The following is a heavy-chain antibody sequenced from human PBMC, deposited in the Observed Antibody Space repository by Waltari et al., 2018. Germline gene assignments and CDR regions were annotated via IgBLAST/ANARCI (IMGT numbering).Heavy chain of an antibody. CDR3: ARADYDILTGYAFDI. V-gene: IGHV4-59*01. CDR2: IYYSGST. Sequence: QVQLQESGPGLVKPSETLSLTCTVSGGSLSSYYWSWIRQPPGKGLEWIGYIYYSGSTNYNPSLKSRVTISVDTSKNQFSLKLSSVTAADTAVYYCARADYDILTGYAFDIWGQGTMVTVSS. J-gene: IGHJ3*02. D-gene: IGHD3-9*01. CDR1: GGSLSSYY.